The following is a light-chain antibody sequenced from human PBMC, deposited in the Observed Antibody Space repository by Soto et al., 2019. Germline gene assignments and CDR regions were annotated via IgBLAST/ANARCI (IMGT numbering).Light chain of an antibody. CDR1: QGIRID. CDR3: LQHNSFPRT. V-gene: IGKV1-17*02. CDR2: GAS. J-gene: IGKJ1*01. Sequence: DIQMTQSPSSLSASVGDRVTITCRASQGIRIDLGWFQQRPGKAPKRLIYGASSLQSGVPSRFSGSGSGTEFTPTISNLQPEDFATYYCLQHNSFPRTFGQGTKVDIK.